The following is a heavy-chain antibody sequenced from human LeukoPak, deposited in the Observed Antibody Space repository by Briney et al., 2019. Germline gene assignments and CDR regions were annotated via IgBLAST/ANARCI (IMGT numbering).Heavy chain of an antibody. CDR3: ARGDYYDSGAFDI. V-gene: IGHV3-66*02. D-gene: IGHD3-22*01. J-gene: IGHJ3*02. CDR2: IYSGGST. Sequence: GGSLRLSCAASGFTVSSNYMSWVRQAPGKGLEWVSVIYSGGSTYYADSVKGRFTISIDNSKNTLYLQMNSLRAEDTAVYYCARGDYYDSGAFDIWGQGTMVTVSS. CDR1: GFTVSSNY.